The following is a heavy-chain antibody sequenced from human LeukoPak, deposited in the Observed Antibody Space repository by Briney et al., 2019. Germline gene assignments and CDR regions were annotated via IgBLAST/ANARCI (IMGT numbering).Heavy chain of an antibody. CDR2: IYSGGST. J-gene: IGHJ4*02. V-gene: IGHV4-39*01. CDR3: ASTYSRSFVRTRSFDY. CDR1: GGSISSSSYY. Sequence: SETLSLTCTVSGGSISSSSYYWDWIRQPPGKGLEWIGNIYSGGSTYYNPSLKSRVTISLDTSKNQFSLKLSSVTAADTAVYYCASTYSRSFVRTRSFDYWGQGTLVTVSS. D-gene: IGHD6-6*01.